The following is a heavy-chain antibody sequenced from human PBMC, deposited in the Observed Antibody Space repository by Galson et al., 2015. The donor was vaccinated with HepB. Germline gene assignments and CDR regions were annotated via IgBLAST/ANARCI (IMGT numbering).Heavy chain of an antibody. CDR2: ISRSSTSI. V-gene: IGHV3-9*01. D-gene: IGHD4-23*01. CDR3: AKGTTVVIKDAFNI. CDR1: GFTLGDYA. Sequence: SLRLSCAASGFTLGDYALHWARQAPGRGLEWVSGISRSSTSIGYADSVKGRFTISRDNAKKSLYLQMNSLRTEDTALYYCAKGTTVVIKDAFNIWGQGTMVTVSS. J-gene: IGHJ3*02.